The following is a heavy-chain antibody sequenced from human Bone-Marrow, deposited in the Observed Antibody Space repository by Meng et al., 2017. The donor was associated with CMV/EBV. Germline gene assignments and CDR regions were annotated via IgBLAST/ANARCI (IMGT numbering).Heavy chain of an antibody. CDR1: GFTFSDYY. J-gene: IGHJ5*02. CDR2: ISSSGSTI. D-gene: IGHD3-10*01. V-gene: IGHV3-11*04. Sequence: GGSLRLSCAASGFTFSDYYMSWIRQAPGKGLEWVSYISSSGSTIYYADSVKGRFTISRDNAKNSLYLQMNSLRAEDTAVYYCARDGELLWFGENPTGFDPWGQGTLVTVSS. CDR3: ARDGELLWFGENPTGFDP.